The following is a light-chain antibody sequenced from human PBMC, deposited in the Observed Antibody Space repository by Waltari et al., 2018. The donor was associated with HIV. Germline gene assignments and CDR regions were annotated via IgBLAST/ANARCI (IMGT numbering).Light chain of an antibody. Sequence: QSAPTQPASVSGSPGQSITISCTGTSSDIGTYQYVSWYQQSPGKAPKLMIYEVSNRPSGVSNRFSGSKSGNTASLTISGLQAEDEADYYCSSYISTTTLFGTGTKVTVL. CDR1: SSDIGTYQY. CDR2: EVS. CDR3: SSYISTTTL. J-gene: IGLJ1*01. V-gene: IGLV2-14*01.